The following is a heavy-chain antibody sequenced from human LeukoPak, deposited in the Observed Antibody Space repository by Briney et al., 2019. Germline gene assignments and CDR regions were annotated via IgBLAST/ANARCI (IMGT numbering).Heavy chain of an antibody. CDR2: INTNTGNP. D-gene: IGHD6-13*01. CDR1: GGTFSSYA. V-gene: IGHV7-4-1*02. CDR3: ARDRAVGSILYSSSSRMGIGRHWFDP. J-gene: IGHJ5*02. Sequence: GASVKVSCKASGGTFSSYAISWVRQAPGQGLEWMGWINTNTGNPTYAQGFTGRFVFSLDTSVSTAYLQISSLKAEDTAVYYCARDRAVGSILYSSSSRMGIGRHWFDPWGQGTLVTVSS.